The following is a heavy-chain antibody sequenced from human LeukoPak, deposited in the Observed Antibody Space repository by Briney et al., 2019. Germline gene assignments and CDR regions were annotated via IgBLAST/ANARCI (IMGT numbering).Heavy chain of an antibody. CDR2: LHADGNEK. Sequence: GGSLRLSCAAYGFSLSGYWMSWVRQAPGKGLEWVARLHADGNEKYFVHSVKGRFTVSRDDAKNSLYLQMNSLGVEDTAVYYCARGGYSFDYLGQGTLVTVSS. D-gene: IGHD5-12*01. CDR3: ARGGYSFDY. CDR1: GFSLSGYW. J-gene: IGHJ4*02. V-gene: IGHV3-7*01.